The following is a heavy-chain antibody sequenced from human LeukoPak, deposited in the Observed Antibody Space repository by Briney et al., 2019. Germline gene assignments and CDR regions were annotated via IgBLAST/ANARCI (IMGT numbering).Heavy chain of an antibody. V-gene: IGHV1-2*02. Sequence: ASVTVSCKASGYTFTDSYMHWVRQAPGHGVEWMGWIKLYTGGTDYAHKFQGRVTMTSDTSISTAYMELSRLRSDDTAIFYCARGRGMGFLEWLLLDSWGQGTLVTVSS. CDR1: GYTFTDSY. J-gene: IGHJ4*02. CDR2: IKLYTGGT. CDR3: ARGRGMGFLEWLLLDS. D-gene: IGHD3-3*01.